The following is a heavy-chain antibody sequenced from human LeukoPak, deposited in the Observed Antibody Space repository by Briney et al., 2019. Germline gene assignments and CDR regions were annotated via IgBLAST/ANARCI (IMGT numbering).Heavy chain of an antibody. Sequence: GGSLRLSCAASGFTVSSNYMSWVRQAPGKGLEWVSGMSGSGGSTYYADSVKGRFTISRDNSKNTLYLQMNTLRAEDTAVYYCAKDREYSYVYDAFDIWGQGTLVTVSS. CDR3: AKDREYSYVYDAFDI. D-gene: IGHD3-16*01. V-gene: IGHV3-23*01. J-gene: IGHJ3*02. CDR1: GFTVSSNY. CDR2: MSGSGGST.